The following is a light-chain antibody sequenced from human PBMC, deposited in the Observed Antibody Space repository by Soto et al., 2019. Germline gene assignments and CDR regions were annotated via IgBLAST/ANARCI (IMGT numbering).Light chain of an antibody. Sequence: GLTQSPGTLSLSPGERATLSCRASQSVSSSYLAWYQQKPGQAPRLLIYGASSRATGIPDRFSGSGSGTDFTLTIDRLEPEDFAMYYCQQYRDSPPTCGQGTRWIS. J-gene: IGKJ1*01. CDR1: QSVSSSY. CDR2: GAS. V-gene: IGKV3-20*01. CDR3: QQYRDSPPT.